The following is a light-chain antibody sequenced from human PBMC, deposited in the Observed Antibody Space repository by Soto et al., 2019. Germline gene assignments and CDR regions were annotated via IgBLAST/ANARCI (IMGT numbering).Light chain of an antibody. CDR2: AAS. CDR1: QTISTH. CDR3: QQGLTIPYT. Sequence: DIQMTQSPSSLSASVGDRVTITCRASQTISTHLNWYQQKPGKAPKLLIYAASTLQSGVPSRFSGSGSGTDFTLTINSLQPEDFATYYRQQGLTIPYTFGQGTKLEIK. V-gene: IGKV1-39*01. J-gene: IGKJ2*01.